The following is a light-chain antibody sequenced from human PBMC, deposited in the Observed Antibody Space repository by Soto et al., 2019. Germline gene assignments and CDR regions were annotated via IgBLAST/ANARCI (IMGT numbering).Light chain of an antibody. CDR2: SAS. Sequence: DIQITQSPSSLSASIGDRVAITCRSSRVINTYVNWYQQKPVKAPKLLIFSASTLQSGVPSRFSGGGSGTDFTFTISSLLPEDFATYYCQQTYTTPRTFGQGTKVDIK. CDR3: QQTYTTPRT. V-gene: IGKV1-39*01. CDR1: RVINTY. J-gene: IGKJ1*01.